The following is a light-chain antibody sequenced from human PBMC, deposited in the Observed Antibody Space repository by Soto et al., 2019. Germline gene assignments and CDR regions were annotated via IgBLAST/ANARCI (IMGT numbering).Light chain of an antibody. CDR3: SLDTSENTYV. V-gene: IGLV2-14*01. Sequence: QSARTQPASVSGSPGESSTITCTGTSSDVGAYNYVSWYQHHPGKAPKLMIYEVTNRPSGVPDRFSGSKSGNTASLTISRFQAADEADYYCSLDTSENTYVFGTRTKV. CDR2: EVT. J-gene: IGLJ1*01. CDR1: SSDVGAYNY.